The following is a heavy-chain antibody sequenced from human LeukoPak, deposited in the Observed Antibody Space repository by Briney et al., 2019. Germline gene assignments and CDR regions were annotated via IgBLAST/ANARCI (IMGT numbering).Heavy chain of an antibody. V-gene: IGHV3-48*01. CDR2: ISSGSSTI. CDR1: AFTFSNYS. D-gene: IGHD3-3*01. CDR3: AKAGGITVFGVVSSYFDY. Sequence: GGSLRLSCAASAFTFSNYSMNWVRQAPGKGLEWVSYISSGSSTIYYADSVKGRFTISRDNAKNSLYLQMNSLRADDTAVYYCAKAGGITVFGVVSSYFDYWGQGTLVTVSS. J-gene: IGHJ4*02.